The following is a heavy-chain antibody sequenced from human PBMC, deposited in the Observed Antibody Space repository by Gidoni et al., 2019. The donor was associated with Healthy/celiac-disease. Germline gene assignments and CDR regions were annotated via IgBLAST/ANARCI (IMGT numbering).Heavy chain of an antibody. J-gene: IGHJ4*02. CDR1: GYTLTELS. Sequence: QVQLVQSGAEVKKPGASVKVSCKVSGYTLTELSMHWVRQAPGKGLEWMGGFDPEDGETIYAQKFQGRVTMTEDTSTDTAYMELSSLRSEDTAVYYCATLPYYYDSSGYAFDYWGQGTLVTVSS. D-gene: IGHD3-22*01. V-gene: IGHV1-24*01. CDR2: FDPEDGET. CDR3: ATLPYYYDSSGYAFDY.